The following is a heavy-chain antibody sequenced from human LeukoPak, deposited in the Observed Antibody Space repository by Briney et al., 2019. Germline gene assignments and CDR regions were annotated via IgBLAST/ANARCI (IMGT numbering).Heavy chain of an antibody. Sequence: ASVTVSCKASGYTFTSYAMNWVRQAPGQGLEWMGWINTNTGNPTYAQGFTGRFVFPLDTSVSTAYLQISSLKAEDTAVYYCARPGIAAAGSGADYWGQGTLVTVSS. CDR3: ARPGIAAAGSGADY. CDR2: INTNTGNP. V-gene: IGHV7-4-1*02. J-gene: IGHJ4*02. D-gene: IGHD6-13*01. CDR1: GYTFTSYA.